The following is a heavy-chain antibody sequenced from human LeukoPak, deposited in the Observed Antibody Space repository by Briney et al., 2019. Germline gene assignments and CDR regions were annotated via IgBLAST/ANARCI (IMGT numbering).Heavy chain of an antibody. V-gene: IGHV3-48*02. Sequence: GGSLRLSCAASRFTFSSYSMNWVRQAPGGGLEWVSYISSNSSTIYADSVKGRFTFSRDNAKNSLYLQMNSLRDEDTAVYYCARGLSLSSAWADYYFDYWGQGTPVTVSS. CDR2: ISSNSST. CDR1: RFTFSSYS. CDR3: ARGLSLSSAWADYYFDY. D-gene: IGHD6-19*01. J-gene: IGHJ4*02.